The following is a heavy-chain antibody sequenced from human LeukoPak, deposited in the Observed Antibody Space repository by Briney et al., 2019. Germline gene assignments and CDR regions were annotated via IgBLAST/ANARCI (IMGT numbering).Heavy chain of an antibody. Sequence: GGTLRLSCAASGFTFSSYSMNWVRQAPGKGLEWVSSISSSSSYIYYADSVKGRFTISRDNAKNSLYLQMNSLRAEDTAVYYCARAGSSWYDYRGQGTLVTVSS. CDR2: ISSSSSYI. V-gene: IGHV3-21*01. D-gene: IGHD6-13*01. CDR1: GFTFSSYS. CDR3: ARAGSSWYDY. J-gene: IGHJ4*02.